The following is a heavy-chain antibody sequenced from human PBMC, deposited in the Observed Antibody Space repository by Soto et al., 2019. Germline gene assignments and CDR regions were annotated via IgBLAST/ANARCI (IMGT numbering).Heavy chain of an antibody. V-gene: IGHV3-23*01. CDR1: GSTFSSYA. D-gene: IGHD3-3*01. Sequence: GGPLRLSSAASGSTFSSYAMSWVRQAPGKGLEWVSAISGSGGSTYYADSVKGRFTISRDNSKNTLYLQMNSLRAEDTAVYYCAKDRRPTDYDFWWEYSNWFDPWGQGTLVPVSS. CDR2: ISGSGGST. J-gene: IGHJ5*02. CDR3: AKDRRPTDYDFWWEYSNWFDP.